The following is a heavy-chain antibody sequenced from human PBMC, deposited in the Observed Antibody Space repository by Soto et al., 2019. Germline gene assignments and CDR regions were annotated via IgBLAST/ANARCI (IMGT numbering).Heavy chain of an antibody. V-gene: IGHV1-69*01. CDR2: IIPVFGTA. J-gene: IGHJ4*02. CDR1: GGTFSSYA. CDR3: ARGDPRVRVDY. Sequence: QVQLVQSGAEVKKPGSSVKGSCKASGGTFSSYAISWVRQAPGQGLEWMGVIIPVFGTANYAQKFQGRVTITADESTSTGDMELSSLRSEDTAVYYCARGDPRVRVDYWGQGTLVTVSS.